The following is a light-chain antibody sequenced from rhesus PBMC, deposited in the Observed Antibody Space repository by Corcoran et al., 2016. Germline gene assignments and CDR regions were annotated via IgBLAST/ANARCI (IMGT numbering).Light chain of an antibody. CDR2: GAS. CDR3: QNYSSSPFT. Sequence: QVILTQSPATLSLSPGERATLSCRASQSVSSYLAWYQQKPGQAHRLLLYGASSRAPGIPDRFSGSGSWTDFTLAICNLEPEDFPVYYCQNYSSSPFTFGPGTKLDLK. J-gene: IGKJ3*01. V-gene: IGKV3-53*01. CDR1: QSVSSY.